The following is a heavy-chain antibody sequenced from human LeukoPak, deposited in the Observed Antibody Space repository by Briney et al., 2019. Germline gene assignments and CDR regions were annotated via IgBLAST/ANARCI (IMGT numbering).Heavy chain of an antibody. CDR1: GYTFSGFY. V-gene: IGHV1-8*03. CDR2: LNPNSGNT. J-gene: IGHJ4*02. Sequence: ASVKVSCKASGYTFSGFYIHWVRQAPGQGLEWMGWLNPNSGNTGYAQKFQGRVTITRNTSISTAYMELSSLRSEDTAVYYCARSPARKIAAAGTGTFEYWGQGTLVTVSS. CDR3: ARSPARKIAAAGTGTFEY. D-gene: IGHD6-13*01.